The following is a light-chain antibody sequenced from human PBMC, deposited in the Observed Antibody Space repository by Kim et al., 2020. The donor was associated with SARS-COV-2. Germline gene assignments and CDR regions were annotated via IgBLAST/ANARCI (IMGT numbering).Light chain of an antibody. V-gene: IGKV3-11*01. Sequence: SLSPGKRATLSCRASQSVGSYLAWYQHKPGQAPRLLVYYASNRASGIPARFSGSGSGTDFTLTISSLEPEDFAVYYCQQRSNWLSFGGGTKVDIK. CDR3: QQRSNWLS. CDR1: QSVGSY. CDR2: YAS. J-gene: IGKJ4*01.